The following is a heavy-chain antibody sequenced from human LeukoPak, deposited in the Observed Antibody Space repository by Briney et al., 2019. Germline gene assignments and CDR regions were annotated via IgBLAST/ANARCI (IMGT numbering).Heavy chain of an antibody. J-gene: IGHJ4*02. V-gene: IGHV3-64*01. CDR1: GFTFSSYA. D-gene: IGHD4-23*01. CDR2: ISSNGGST. CDR3: ARVQKGGGNSDY. Sequence: GGSPRLSCAASGFTFSSYAMHWVRQAPGKGLEYVSAISSNGGSTYYANSVKGRFTISRDNSKNTLYLQMGSLRAEDMAVYYCARVQKGGGNSDYWGQGTLVTVSS.